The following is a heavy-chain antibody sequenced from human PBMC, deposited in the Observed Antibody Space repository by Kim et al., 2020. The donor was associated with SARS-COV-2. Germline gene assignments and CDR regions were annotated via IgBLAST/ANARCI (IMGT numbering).Heavy chain of an antibody. CDR3: VRDEGSSGWHRGSFDY. CDR2: ISSYNGNT. D-gene: IGHD6-19*01. Sequence: ASVKVSCQASGYTFKSHDISWVRQAPGQGLEWMGWISSYNGNTFYAQKFQGRVTMTTDASTSTGYMELRSLRSDDTAVYYCVRDEGSSGWHRGSFDYWGQGTLVTVSS. J-gene: IGHJ4*02. CDR1: GYTFKSHD. V-gene: IGHV1-18*01.